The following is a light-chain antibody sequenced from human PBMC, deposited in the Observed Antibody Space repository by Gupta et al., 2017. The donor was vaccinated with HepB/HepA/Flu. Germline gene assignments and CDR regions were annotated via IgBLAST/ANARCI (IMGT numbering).Light chain of an antibody. Sequence: DIVMTQSPLSLPVTPGEPASISCRSSQSLLYSNDYNYLDWYLQKPGQSPQLLIYLGSNRASGVPDRFSGSGSGTDFTLKISRVEAEDVGVYYCRQALQTPFTFGHGTKVDIK. J-gene: IGKJ3*01. CDR2: LGS. CDR1: QSLLYSNDYNY. CDR3: RQALQTPFT. V-gene: IGKV2-28*01.